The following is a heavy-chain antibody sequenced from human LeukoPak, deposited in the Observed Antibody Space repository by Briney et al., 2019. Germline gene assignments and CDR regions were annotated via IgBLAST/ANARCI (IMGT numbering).Heavy chain of an antibody. V-gene: IGHV4-31*03. CDR3: ARVENVIYYDSRAGAFDI. Sequence: PQTLSLTCTVSGGSISSGGYYWSWIRQHPGKGLEWIGYIYYSGSTYYNPSLKSRVTISVDTSKNQFSLKLSSVTAADTAVYYCARVENVIYYDSRAGAFDIWGQGTMVTVSS. D-gene: IGHD3-22*01. J-gene: IGHJ3*02. CDR2: IYYSGST. CDR1: GGSISSGGYY.